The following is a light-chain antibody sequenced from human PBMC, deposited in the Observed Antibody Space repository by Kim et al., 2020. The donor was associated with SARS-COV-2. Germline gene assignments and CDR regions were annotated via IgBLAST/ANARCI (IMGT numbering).Light chain of an antibody. CDR2: DVS. V-gene: IGLV2-14*04. Sequence: GESITISCTGTSSDGGGYNYVSWYQQHPGKAPKLMIYDVSKRPSGVSNRFSGSKSGNTASLTISGLQAEDEADYYCSSYTSSSTYVFGGGTQLTV. CDR1: SSDGGGYNY. CDR3: SSYTSSSTYV. J-gene: IGLJ3*02.